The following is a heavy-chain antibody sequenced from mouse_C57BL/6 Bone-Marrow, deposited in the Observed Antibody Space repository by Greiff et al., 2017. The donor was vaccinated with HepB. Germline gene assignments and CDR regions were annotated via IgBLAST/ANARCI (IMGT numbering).Heavy chain of an antibody. Sequence: EVQLQQSGAELVKPGASVQLSCTASGFNFIDYYMHWVKQRTEQGLEWIGRIYPAVGETKYAPKFQGKATITADTSSNTAYLQLSSLTSEDTAVYYCARGGLRRPIYWGQGTSVTVSS. J-gene: IGHJ4*01. D-gene: IGHD2-2*01. CDR3: ARGGLRRPIY. CDR1: GFNFIDYY. V-gene: IGHV14-2*01. CDR2: IYPAVGET.